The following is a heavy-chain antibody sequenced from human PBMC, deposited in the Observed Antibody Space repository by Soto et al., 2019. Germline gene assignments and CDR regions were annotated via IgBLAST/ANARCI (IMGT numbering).Heavy chain of an antibody. CDR3: ASQSGCSGGSCYSIDAFDI. V-gene: IGHV4-34*01. CDR1: GGSFSGYY. CDR2: INHSGST. Sequence: PSETLSLTCAVYGGSFSGYYWSWIRQPPGKGLEWIGEINHSGSTNYNPSLKSRVTISVDTSKNQFSLKLSSVTAADTAVYYCASQSGCSGGSCYSIDAFDICGQGTMVTGSS. D-gene: IGHD2-15*01. J-gene: IGHJ3*02.